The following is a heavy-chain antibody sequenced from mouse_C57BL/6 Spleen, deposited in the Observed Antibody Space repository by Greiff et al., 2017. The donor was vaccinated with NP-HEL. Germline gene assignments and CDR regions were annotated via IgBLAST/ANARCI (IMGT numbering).Heavy chain of an antibody. D-gene: IGHD2-5*01. CDR2: ISYDGSN. CDR3: ARAGAYSKSLAY. Sequence: ESGPGPVKPSQSLSLTCSVTGYSITSGYYWNWIRQFPGNKLEWMGYISYDGSNNYNPSLKNRISITRDTSKNQFFLKLNSVTTEDTATYYCARAGAYSKSLAYWGQGTLVTVSA. J-gene: IGHJ3*01. V-gene: IGHV3-6*01. CDR1: GYSITSGYY.